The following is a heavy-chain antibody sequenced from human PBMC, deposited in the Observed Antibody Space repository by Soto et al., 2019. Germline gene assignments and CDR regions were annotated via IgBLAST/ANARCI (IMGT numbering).Heavy chain of an antibody. J-gene: IGHJ4*02. Sequence: ASVQVSCKASGYTFTGYYMHWVRQAPGQGLEWMGWINPNSGGTNYAQKFQGWVTMTRDTSISTAYMELSRLRSDDTAVYYCVRSGSWPKRSFFDYWGQGTLVTVAS. V-gene: IGHV1-2*04. D-gene: IGHD6-13*01. CDR3: VRSGSWPKRSFFDY. CDR2: INPNSGGT. CDR1: GYTFTGYY.